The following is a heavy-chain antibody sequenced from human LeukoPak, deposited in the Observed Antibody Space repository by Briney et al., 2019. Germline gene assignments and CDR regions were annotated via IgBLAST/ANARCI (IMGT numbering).Heavy chain of an antibody. CDR1: GYTFITYE. Sequence: VASVKVSCKASGYTFITYEINWVRQATGQGLEWMGWMNPNSGNTGYAQKFQGRVTMTRNTSISTAYMELSSLRSEDTAVYYCARFEGYDSSGYYGGDSGDYWGQGTLVTVSS. CDR3: ARFEGYDSSGYYGGDSGDY. V-gene: IGHV1-8*01. J-gene: IGHJ4*02. CDR2: MNPNSGNT. D-gene: IGHD3-22*01.